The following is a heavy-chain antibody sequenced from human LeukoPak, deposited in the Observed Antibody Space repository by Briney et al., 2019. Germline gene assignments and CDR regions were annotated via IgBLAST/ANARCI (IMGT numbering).Heavy chain of an antibody. Sequence: NASETLSLTCAVYGGSFSGYYWGWIRQPPGKGLEWIGSIHRSGSTYSNPSLKSRVSISVDTSQNQFSLKLTSVTAADTAVYYCAKALTITFGGVIGAVDYWGQGTLVTVSS. CDR1: GGSFSGYY. J-gene: IGHJ4*02. D-gene: IGHD3-16*02. CDR2: IHRSGST. CDR3: AKALTITFGGVIGAVDY. V-gene: IGHV4-38-2*01.